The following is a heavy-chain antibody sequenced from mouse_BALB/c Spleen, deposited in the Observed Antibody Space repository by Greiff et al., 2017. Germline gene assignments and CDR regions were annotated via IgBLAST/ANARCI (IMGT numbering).Heavy chain of an antibody. CDR1: GFSLTSYG. Sequence: VQVVESGPGLVAPSQSLSITCTVSGFSLTSYGVHWVRQPPGKGLEWLGVIWAGGSTNYNSALMSRLSISKDNSKSQVFLKMNSLQTDDTAMYYCARGDGYSSSWFAYWGQGTLVTVSA. CDR2: IWAGGST. V-gene: IGHV2-9*02. J-gene: IGHJ3*01. CDR3: ARGDGYSSSWFAY. D-gene: IGHD2-3*01.